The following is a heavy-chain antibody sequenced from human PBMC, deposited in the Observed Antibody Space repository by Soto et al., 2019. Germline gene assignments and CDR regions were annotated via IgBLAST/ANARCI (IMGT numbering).Heavy chain of an antibody. Sequence: SETLSHTCTVSGGSISSSSYYWGWIRQPPGKGLEWIGYIFYSGSTNYNPSLKSRVTISVDTSKNQFSLDLSSVTAADTAVYYCARGGYSYGSYYYFDYWGQGTLVTAPQ. V-gene: IGHV4-61*05. CDR3: ARGGYSYGSYYYFDY. CDR1: GGSISSSSYY. J-gene: IGHJ4*02. D-gene: IGHD5-18*01. CDR2: IFYSGST.